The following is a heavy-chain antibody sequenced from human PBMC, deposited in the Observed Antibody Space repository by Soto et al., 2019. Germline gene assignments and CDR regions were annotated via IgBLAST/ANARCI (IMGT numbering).Heavy chain of an antibody. CDR2: IYYSGST. V-gene: IGHV4-31*03. Sequence: SETLSLTCTVSGGSISSGGYYWSWIRQHPGKGLEWIGYIYYSGSTYYNPSLKSRVTISVDTSKNQFFLKLSSVTAADTAVYYCARNRGGLATVTDKIDNWFDPWGQGTLVTVSS. CDR3: ARNRGGLATVTDKIDNWFDP. D-gene: IGHD4-4*01. J-gene: IGHJ5*02. CDR1: GGSISSGGYY.